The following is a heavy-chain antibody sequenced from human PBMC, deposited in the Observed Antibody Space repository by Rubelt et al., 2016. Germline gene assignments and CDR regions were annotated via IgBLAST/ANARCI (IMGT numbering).Heavy chain of an antibody. CDR1: GFTFSSYG. CDR2: IWYDGSNK. D-gene: IGHD1/OR15-1a*01. CDR3: ARDDRTSLPTDY. Sequence: VQLVESGGGLVQPGGSLRLSCAASGFTFSSYGMHWVRQAPGKGLEWVAVIWYDGSNKDYAESVKGRFTISRDNSKNTLDLQMNSLRAEDTAVYYCARDDRTSLPTDYWGQGTLVTVSS. V-gene: IGHV3-33*01. J-gene: IGHJ4*02.